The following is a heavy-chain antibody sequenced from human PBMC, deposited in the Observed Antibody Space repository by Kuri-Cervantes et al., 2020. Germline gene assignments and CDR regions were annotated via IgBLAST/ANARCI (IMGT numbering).Heavy chain of an antibody. CDR1: GFTFSSYA. D-gene: IGHD6-13*01. CDR3: ARDAPGAAAAEG. V-gene: IGHV3-23*01. J-gene: IGHJ4*02. CDR2: ISGSGGST. Sequence: GGSLRLSYAASGFTFSSYAMSWVRQAPGKGLEWVSAISGSGGSTYYADSVKGRFTIFRDNSKNTLYLQMNSLRDEDTAVYYCARDAPGAAAAEGWGQGTLVTVSS.